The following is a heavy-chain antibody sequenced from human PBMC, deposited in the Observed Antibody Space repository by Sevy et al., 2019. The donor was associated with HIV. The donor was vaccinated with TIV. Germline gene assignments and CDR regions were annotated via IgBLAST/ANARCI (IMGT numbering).Heavy chain of an antibody. V-gene: IGHV3-33*01. Sequence: GGSLRLSCAASGFTFSSYGMHWVRQAPGKGLEWVAVIWYDGSNKYYADSVKGRFTISRDNSKNTLYLQMNSMRAEDTAVYYCAREFQYYDSSGYYSYYFDYWGQGTLVTVSS. CDR3: AREFQYYDSSGYYSYYFDY. D-gene: IGHD3-22*01. J-gene: IGHJ4*02. CDR1: GFTFSSYG. CDR2: IWYDGSNK.